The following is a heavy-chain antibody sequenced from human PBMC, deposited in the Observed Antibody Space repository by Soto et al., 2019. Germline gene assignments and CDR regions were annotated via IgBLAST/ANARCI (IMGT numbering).Heavy chain of an antibody. CDR2: MSSTGSFM. V-gene: IGHV3-21*01. CDR3: AIGGVVSGVDYMYV. Sequence: EVQLVESGGALVKPGGSLRLSCAASGFTFSHYSMNWVRQAPGKGLEWVSSMSSTGSFMYYADSVKGRFTISRDSAKQSLYLQMNSLRGEDTAFYYCAIGGVVSGVDYMYVCCKGTMVIVSS. CDR1: GFTFSHYS. D-gene: IGHD2-15*01. J-gene: IGHJ6*03.